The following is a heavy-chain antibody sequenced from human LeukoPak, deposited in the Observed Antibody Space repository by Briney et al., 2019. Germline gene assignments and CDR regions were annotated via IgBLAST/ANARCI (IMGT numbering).Heavy chain of an antibody. CDR1: GFTFSSYG. CDR3: ARVMVGGTYYYYYYMDV. D-gene: IGHD2-8*01. V-gene: IGHV3-33*01. Sequence: GGSLRLSCAASGFTFSSYGMHWVRQAPGKGLEWVAVIWYDGSNKYYADSVKGRFTISRDNSKNTVHLQMNSLRGEDTAVYYCARVMVGGTYYYYYYMDVWGKGTTVTVSS. J-gene: IGHJ6*03. CDR2: IWYDGSNK.